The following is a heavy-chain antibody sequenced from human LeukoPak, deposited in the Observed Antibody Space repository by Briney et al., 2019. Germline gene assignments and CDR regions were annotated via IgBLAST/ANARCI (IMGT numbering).Heavy chain of an antibody. Sequence: GGSLRLSCAASGFTFSSYSMNWVRQAPGKGLEWVSSISGSSSYIYYADSVKGRFTISRDNAKNSLYLQMNSLRAEDTAVYYCVRREGFFYYFDYWGQGTLVTVSS. J-gene: IGHJ4*02. CDR3: VRREGFFYYFDY. CDR1: GFTFSSYS. V-gene: IGHV3-21*01. CDR2: ISGSSSYI. D-gene: IGHD1-26*01.